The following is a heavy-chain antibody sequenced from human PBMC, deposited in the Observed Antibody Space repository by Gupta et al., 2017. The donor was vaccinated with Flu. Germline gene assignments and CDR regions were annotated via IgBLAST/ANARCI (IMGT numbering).Heavy chain of an antibody. CDR2: ISYDGRNT. D-gene: IGHD2-21*01. V-gene: IGHV3-30*18. CDR3: AKGGDGYSAYYGMDV. J-gene: IGHJ6*02. CDR1: GFSFSSYG. Sequence: QVQLVESGGGVVQPGRSLRLSCAASGFSFSSYGMHWVRQAPGKGLEWVAVISYDGRNTYHADSMKGRFTISRDNSKNTLYLQMNSLRVEDTAVYYCAKGGDGYSAYYGMDVWGQGTTVTVSS.